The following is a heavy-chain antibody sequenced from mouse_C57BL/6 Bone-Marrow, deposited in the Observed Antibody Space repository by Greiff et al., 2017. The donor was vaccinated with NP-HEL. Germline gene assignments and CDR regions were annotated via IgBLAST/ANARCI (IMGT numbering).Heavy chain of an antibody. Sequence: VQLVESGAELARPGASVKLSCKASGYTFTSYGISWVKQRTGQGLEWIGEIYPRSGNTYYNEKFKGKATLTADKSSSTAYMELRSLTSEDSAVYFCARGRPLIVYSDWGQGTTLTVSS. V-gene: IGHV1-81*01. CDR1: GYTFTSYG. D-gene: IGHD1-1*01. CDR2: IYPRSGNT. CDR3: ARGRPLIVYSD. J-gene: IGHJ2*01.